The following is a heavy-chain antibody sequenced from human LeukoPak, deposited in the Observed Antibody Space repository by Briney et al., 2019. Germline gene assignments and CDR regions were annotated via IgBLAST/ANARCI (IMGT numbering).Heavy chain of an antibody. J-gene: IGHJ5*02. CDR2: IYYSGST. Sequence: SQTLSLTCTVSGGSISSYYWSWIRQPPGKGLEWIGYIYYSGSTNYNPSLKSRVTISVDTSKNQFSLKLSSVTAADTAVYYCARQGFRRDTAMANWFDPWGQGTLVTVSS. CDR1: GGSISSYY. CDR3: ARQGFRRDTAMANWFDP. D-gene: IGHD5-18*01. V-gene: IGHV4-59*08.